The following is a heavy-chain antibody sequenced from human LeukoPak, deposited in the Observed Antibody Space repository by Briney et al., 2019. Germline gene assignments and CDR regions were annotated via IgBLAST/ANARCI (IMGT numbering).Heavy chain of an antibody. CDR3: ARGAAGVSWFDP. D-gene: IGHD6-13*01. V-gene: IGHV4-59*12. CDR1: GGSMSYYY. J-gene: IGHJ5*02. CDR2: KYYDGNSGNT. Sequence: SETLSLTCTVSGGSMSYYYWTWIRQTPGKGLEWIGYKYYDGNSGNTNYNPSLESRVTISVDTSKNHVSLNLTSVTAADTAVYYCARGAAGVSWFDPWGQETLVTVSS.